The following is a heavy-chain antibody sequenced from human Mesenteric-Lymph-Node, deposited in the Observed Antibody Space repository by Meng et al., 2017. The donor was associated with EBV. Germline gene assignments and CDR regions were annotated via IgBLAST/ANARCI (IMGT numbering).Heavy chain of an antibody. CDR3: AREGEVGYYESSGYYY. CDR2: IFPTGGT. D-gene: IGHD3-22*01. CDR1: GGSISSSNW. J-gene: IGHJ4*02. Sequence: VQRQGSGPGLVKPSGTLSLTCAVSGGSISSSNWWTWVRQPPGKGLEWIGEIFPTGGTNYNPSLKSRLTISVDKSKNQFSLKLSSVTAADTAVYYCAREGEVGYYESSGYYYWGQGTLVTVSS. V-gene: IGHV4-4*02.